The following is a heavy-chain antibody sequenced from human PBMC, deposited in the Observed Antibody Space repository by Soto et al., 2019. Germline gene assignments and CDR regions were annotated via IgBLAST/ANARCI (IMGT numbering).Heavy chain of an antibody. J-gene: IGHJ4*02. V-gene: IGHV3-23*01. CDR2: ISVSDGRT. D-gene: IGHD5-18*01. Sequence: AGGSLTLSCAASGFTFSSYTMNWVRQAPGQGLEWVSTISVSDGRTYSTDSVKGRFTISRDNSRNTAYLQMNSLRVDDTAVYYCAIGVSQYTPLALFDYWGRGTLVTVSS. CDR1: GFTFSSYT. CDR3: AIGVSQYTPLALFDY.